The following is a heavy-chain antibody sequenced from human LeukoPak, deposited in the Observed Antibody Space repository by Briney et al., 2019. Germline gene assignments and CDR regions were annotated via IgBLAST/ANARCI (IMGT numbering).Heavy chain of an antibody. CDR3: ARDRGYCSGGSCYTVD. CDR2: IIPILGIA. Sequence: GASVKVSCKASGYTFTSYGISWVRQAPGQGLEWMGRIIPILGIANYAQKFQGRVTITADKSTSTAYMELSSLRSEDTAVYYCARDRGYCSGGSCYTVDWGQGTLVTVSS. V-gene: IGHV1-69*04. CDR1: GYTFTSYG. J-gene: IGHJ4*02. D-gene: IGHD2-15*01.